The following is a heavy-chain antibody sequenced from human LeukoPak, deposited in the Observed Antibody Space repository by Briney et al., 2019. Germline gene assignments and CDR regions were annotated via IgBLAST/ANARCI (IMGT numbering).Heavy chain of an antibody. D-gene: IGHD3-22*01. Sequence: GGSLRLSCAASGFTFSDYYMSWIRQAPGKGLEWVSYISSSGSTIYYADSVKGRFTISRDNAKNSLYLQMNSLRAEDTAVYYCARVIYYDSSGYAETSRYYYYGMDVWRQGTTVTVSS. V-gene: IGHV3-11*01. CDR1: GFTFSDYY. CDR3: ARVIYYDSSGYAETSRYYYYGMDV. J-gene: IGHJ6*02. CDR2: ISSSGSTI.